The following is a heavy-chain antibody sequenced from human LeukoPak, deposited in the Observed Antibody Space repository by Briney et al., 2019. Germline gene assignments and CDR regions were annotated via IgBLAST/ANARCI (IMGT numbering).Heavy chain of an antibody. CDR3: ARWNYYDSSKLGDYFDY. D-gene: IGHD3-22*01. CDR2: ISAYNGNT. Sequence: GASVKVSCKASGYTFTSYGISWVRQAPGQGLEWMGWISAYNGNTNYAQKLQGRVTMTTDTSTSTAYMELRSLRSDDTAVYYCARWNYYDSSKLGDYFDYWGQGTLVTVSS. J-gene: IGHJ4*02. V-gene: IGHV1-18*01. CDR1: GYTFTSYG.